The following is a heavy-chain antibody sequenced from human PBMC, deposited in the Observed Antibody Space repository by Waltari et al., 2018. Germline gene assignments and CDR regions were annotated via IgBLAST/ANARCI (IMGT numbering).Heavy chain of an antibody. CDR1: GFTLSSFW. CDR2: INKDGSGT. J-gene: IGHJ4*02. Sequence: EVQLVESGGGLVQQGGSLRLSCAASGFTLSSFWMSWARQAPGKGLEWVANINKDGSGTYYVDSVKGRFTISRDNAKNSVFLQMNSLRAEDTAVYYCQRGDYWGQGTLVTVSS. CDR3: QRGDY. V-gene: IGHV3-7*04.